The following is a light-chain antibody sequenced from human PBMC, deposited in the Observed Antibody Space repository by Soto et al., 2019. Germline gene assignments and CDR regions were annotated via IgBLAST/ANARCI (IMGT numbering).Light chain of an antibody. CDR1: RSLSSDY. CDR2: HAS. Sequence: IVLMKSPDTLSLSPGERATLSCRASRSLSSDYLAWYQQKPGQAPRLLFYHASRRATGTPDSFSVSCSGTDFTLTISRLEPGDFAVYYCQQYGDSPRSFGQGTKVDIK. J-gene: IGKJ1*01. V-gene: IGKV3-20*01. CDR3: QQYGDSPRS.